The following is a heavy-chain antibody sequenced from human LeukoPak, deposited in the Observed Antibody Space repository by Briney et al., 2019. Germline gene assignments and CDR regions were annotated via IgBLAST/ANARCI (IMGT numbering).Heavy chain of an antibody. Sequence: PGGSLRLSCAASGFTFSGYEMNWVRQAPGKGLEWVSYISSSGSTIYYADSVKGRFTISRDNAKNSLYLQMNSLRAEDTAVYYCARPPAARRGDYWGQGTLVTVSS. CDR1: GFTFSGYE. V-gene: IGHV3-48*03. D-gene: IGHD6-6*01. CDR3: ARPPAARRGDY. J-gene: IGHJ4*02. CDR2: ISSSGSTI.